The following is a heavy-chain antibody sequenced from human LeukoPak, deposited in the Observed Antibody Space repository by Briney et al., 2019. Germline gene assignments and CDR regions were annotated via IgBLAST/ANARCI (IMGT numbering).Heavy chain of an antibody. V-gene: IGHV3-33*06. J-gene: IGHJ5*02. CDR3: AKSRGVTTDSIFDP. CDR2: IWYDGTSK. D-gene: IGHD4-17*01. Sequence: GGSLRLSCAASGFSLSAYGVHWVRQAPGKGLEWVAVIWYDGTSKDYADSVKGRFTFSRDNSKNTLYLQMNSLTVEDTAVYYCAKSRGVTTDSIFDPWGQGTLVTVSS. CDR1: GFSLSAYG.